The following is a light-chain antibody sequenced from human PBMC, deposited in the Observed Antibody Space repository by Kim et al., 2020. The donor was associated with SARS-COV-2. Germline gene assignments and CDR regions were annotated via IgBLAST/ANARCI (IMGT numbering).Light chain of an antibody. CDR2: QDS. V-gene: IGLV3-1*01. CDR3: QAWDSSTAV. CDR1: KLGNKY. Sequence: PGQTASIACSGDKLGNKYACWYKQKPGQSPVLVIYQDSKRPSGIPVRFSGSNSGNTATLTISGTQAMDEADYYCQAWDSSTAVFGTGTKVTVL. J-gene: IGLJ1*01.